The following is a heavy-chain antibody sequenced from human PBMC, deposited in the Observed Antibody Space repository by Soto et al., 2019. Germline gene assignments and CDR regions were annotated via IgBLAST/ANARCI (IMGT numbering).Heavy chain of an antibody. CDR3: ATDAPFIRGADDAFDT. CDR1: GYTFSDLS. J-gene: IGHJ3*02. D-gene: IGHD3-10*01. CDR2: FDPEDGEP. V-gene: IGHV1-24*01. Sequence: GASVKVSCKVSGYTFSDLSIHWVRQAPGKGLEWMGGFDPEDGEPIFAQNFQGRVTMTEDRFTDTAYMELSSLRSEDTAVYYCATDAPFIRGADDAFDTWGQGTVVTVSS.